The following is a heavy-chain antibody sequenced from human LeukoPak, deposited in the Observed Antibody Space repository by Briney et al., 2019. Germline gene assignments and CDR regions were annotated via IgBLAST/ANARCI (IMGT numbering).Heavy chain of an antibody. V-gene: IGHV4-34*01. D-gene: IGHD3-22*01. CDR1: GGSFSGYY. CDR3: ARDRYYYDSSGTRWFDP. Sequence: SETLSLTCGVYGGSFSGYYWSWIRQPPGKGLEWIGEINHSGSTNYNPSLKSRVTISVDTSKNQFSLKLSSVTAADTAVYYCARDRYYYDSSGTRWFDPWGQGTLVTVSS. J-gene: IGHJ5*02. CDR2: INHSGST.